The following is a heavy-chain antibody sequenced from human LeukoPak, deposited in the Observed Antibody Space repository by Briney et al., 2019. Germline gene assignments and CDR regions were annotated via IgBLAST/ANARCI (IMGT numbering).Heavy chain of an antibody. CDR3: ARGRCVGSTNCYYFDY. Sequence: VASVKVSCKASGYTFTNYNINWVRQATGQGLEWMGWMNPNIGNTGYAQKFQGRVTITRDTSISTAYMELSSLRSEDTAVYYCARGRCVGSTNCYYFDYWGQGTLVTVSS. D-gene: IGHD2-8*01. CDR2: MNPNIGNT. V-gene: IGHV1-8*03. CDR1: GYTFTNYN. J-gene: IGHJ4*02.